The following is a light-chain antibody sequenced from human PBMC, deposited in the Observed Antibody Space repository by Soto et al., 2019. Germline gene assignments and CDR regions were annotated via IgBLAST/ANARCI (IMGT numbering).Light chain of an antibody. V-gene: IGKV1-9*01. Sequence: DIQLTQSPSFLSASVGDRVTITCRASQDIGNYLDWYQQKPGKAPKLLIYGASTLQSGVPSSFSGSGSGTEFTLIISSLQPEDFATYYCQQLNSYPLTFGGGTKVEIK. CDR2: GAS. CDR3: QQLNSYPLT. J-gene: IGKJ4*01. CDR1: QDIGNY.